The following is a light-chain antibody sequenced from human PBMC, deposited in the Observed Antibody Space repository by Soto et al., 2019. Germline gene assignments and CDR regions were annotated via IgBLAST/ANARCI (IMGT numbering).Light chain of an antibody. Sequence: EIVLTQSPGTLSLSPGERATLSCRASQSVSSSYLAWYQQKPAQAPRLLIYGASSRATGIPDRFSGSGSGTDFTLTISRLEPEDFAVYYCKQYGSSLLFTCGPGTKVDIK. CDR3: KQYGSSLLFT. V-gene: IGKV3-20*01. CDR2: GAS. J-gene: IGKJ3*01. CDR1: QSVSSSY.